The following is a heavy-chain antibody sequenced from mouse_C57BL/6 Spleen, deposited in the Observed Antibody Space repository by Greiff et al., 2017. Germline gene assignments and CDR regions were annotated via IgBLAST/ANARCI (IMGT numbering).Heavy chain of an antibody. CDR2: IDPSDSYT. Sequence: VKLQQPGAELVMPGASVKLSCKASGYTFTSYWMHWVKQRPGQGLEWIGEIDPSDSYTNYNQKFKVKSTLTVDKSSSTAYMQLSSLTSEDSAVYYCARSKCGTDYWGQGTTLTVSS. V-gene: IGHV1-69*01. D-gene: IGHD4-1*01. J-gene: IGHJ2*01. CDR3: ARSKCGTDY. CDR1: GYTFTSYW.